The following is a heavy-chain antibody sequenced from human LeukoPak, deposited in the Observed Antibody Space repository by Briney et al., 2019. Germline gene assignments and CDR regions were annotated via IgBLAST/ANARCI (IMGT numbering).Heavy chain of an antibody. Sequence: GGSLRLSCAASGFTFSSYGMHWVRQAPGKGLEWVAVISYDGSNKYYADSVKGRFTISRDNSKNTLYLQMNGLRAEDTAVYYCAKFTVYYGMDVWGQGTTVTVSS. V-gene: IGHV3-30*18. CDR1: GFTFSSYG. CDR2: ISYDGSNK. CDR3: AKFTVYYGMDV. J-gene: IGHJ6*02. D-gene: IGHD4-17*01.